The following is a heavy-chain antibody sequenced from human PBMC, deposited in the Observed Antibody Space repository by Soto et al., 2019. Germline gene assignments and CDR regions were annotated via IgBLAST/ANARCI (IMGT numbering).Heavy chain of an antibody. CDR1: GGSISSYY. D-gene: IGHD5-12*01. CDR3: AREGGYDTYYYYGMDV. Sequence: TSETLSLTCTVSGGSISSYYWGWIRQPPGKGLEWIGYIYYSGSTNYNPSLKSRVTISVDTSKNQFSLKLSSVTAADTAVYYCAREGGYDTYYYYGMDVWGQGTTVTVSS. CDR2: IYYSGST. J-gene: IGHJ6*02. V-gene: IGHV4-59*01.